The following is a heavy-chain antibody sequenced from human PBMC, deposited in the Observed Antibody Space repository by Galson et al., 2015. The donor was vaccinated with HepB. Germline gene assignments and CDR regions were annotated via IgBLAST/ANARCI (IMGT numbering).Heavy chain of an antibody. Sequence: SVKVSCKASGGTFSSYAISWVRQAPGQGLEWMGGIIPIFGTANYAQKFQGRVTITADKSTSTAYMELSSLRSEDTAVYYCARDMGRMREPLLPARYYGMDVWGQGTTVTVSS. CDR2: IIPIFGTA. D-gene: IGHD1-26*01. CDR1: GGTFSSYA. V-gene: IGHV1-69*06. CDR3: ARDMGRMREPLLPARYYGMDV. J-gene: IGHJ6*02.